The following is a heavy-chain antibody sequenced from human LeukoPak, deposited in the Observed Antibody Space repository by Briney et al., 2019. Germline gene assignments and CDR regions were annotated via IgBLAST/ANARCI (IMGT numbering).Heavy chain of an antibody. CDR3: ARETQLARLDY. J-gene: IGHJ4*02. CDR1: GDSVSSNSAA. V-gene: IGHV6-1*01. D-gene: IGHD6-13*01. Sequence: SQTLSLTCAVSGDSVSSNSAAWHRLRQSPSRGLEWLGRTYYRSKWYNDYAVSVKSRITINPDTSKNQFSLQLNSVTPEDTAVYYCARETQLARLDYWGQGTLVTVSS. CDR2: TYYRSKWYN.